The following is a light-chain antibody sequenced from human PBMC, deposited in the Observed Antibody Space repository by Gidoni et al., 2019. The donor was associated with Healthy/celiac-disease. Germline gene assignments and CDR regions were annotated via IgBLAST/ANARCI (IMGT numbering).Light chain of an antibody. V-gene: IGKV3-20*01. CDR3: QQDGSSPLT. CDR2: GAS. J-gene: IGKJ4*01. Sequence: EIVFTQSPGTLSLSPGERDTRSCSASQSVSSSYLAWYQQKPGQAPRLLIYGASSRATGIPDRFSGSGSGTDFTLTISRLEPEDFAVYYCQQDGSSPLTFXGXTKVEIK. CDR1: QSVSSSY.